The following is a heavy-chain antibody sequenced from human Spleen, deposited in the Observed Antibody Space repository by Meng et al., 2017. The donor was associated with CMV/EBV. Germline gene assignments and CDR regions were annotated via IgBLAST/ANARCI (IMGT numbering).Heavy chain of an antibody. D-gene: IGHD6-13*01. J-gene: IGHJ4*02. CDR3: AKVPNLLAAIGTEYYFDY. CDR2: IENDGSNK. Sequence: GESLKISCAASGFTFSRYGMDWVRQGPGKGLEWVTFIENDGSNKYYADSVRGRFTISRDNSKNTLYLQMNSLRAEDTAVYYCAKVPNLLAAIGTEYYFDYWGQGTLVTVSS. V-gene: IGHV3-30*02. CDR1: GFTFSRYG.